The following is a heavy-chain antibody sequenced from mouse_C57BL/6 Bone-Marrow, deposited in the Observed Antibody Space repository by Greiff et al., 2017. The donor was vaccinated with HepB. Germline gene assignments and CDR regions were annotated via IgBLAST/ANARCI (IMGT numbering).Heavy chain of an antibody. CDR1: GFTFSSYG. CDR2: ISSGGSYT. J-gene: IGHJ1*03. V-gene: IGHV5-6*01. D-gene: IGHD4-1*01. Sequence: DVQLVESGGDLVKPGGSLKLSCAASGFTFSSYGMSWVRQTPDKRLEWVATISSGGSYTYYPDSVKGRFTIARDNAKNTLYLQMSSLKSEDTAMYYCARHGANWDWYFDVWGTGTTVTVSS. CDR3: ARHGANWDWYFDV.